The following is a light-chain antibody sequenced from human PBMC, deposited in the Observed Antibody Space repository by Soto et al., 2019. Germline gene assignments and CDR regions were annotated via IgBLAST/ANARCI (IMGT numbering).Light chain of an antibody. Sequence: DIVMTQSPLSLPVTPGEPASISCRSSQSLLHSNGYNYLDWYLQKPGQSPQLLIYLGSNRASGVPDRFSGSGLGTEFTLKISRMEAEDVGVFYCMQALQTPRYTFGQGTKLEIK. CDR2: LGS. V-gene: IGKV2-28*01. CDR3: MQALQTPRYT. J-gene: IGKJ2*01. CDR1: QSLLHSNGYNY.